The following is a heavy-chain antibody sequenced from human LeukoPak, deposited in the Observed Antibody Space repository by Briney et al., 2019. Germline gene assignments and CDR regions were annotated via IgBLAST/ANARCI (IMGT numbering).Heavy chain of an antibody. J-gene: IGHJ4*02. CDR3: AKAATFYYGSDL. V-gene: IGHV3-74*01. Sequence: GGSLRLSCAASGFIFSGYWMHWVRQAPGKGLVWVSRINTDGSSTTYADSVKGRFTISRDDSKNTLYLQMNRLRAEDTALYYCAKAATFYYGSDLWGQGILVAASS. CDR1: GFIFSGYW. D-gene: IGHD3-10*01. CDR2: INTDGSST.